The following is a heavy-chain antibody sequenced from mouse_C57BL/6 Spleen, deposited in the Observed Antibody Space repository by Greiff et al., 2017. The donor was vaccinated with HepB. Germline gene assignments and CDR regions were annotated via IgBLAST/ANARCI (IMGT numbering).Heavy chain of an antibody. CDR3: ARSYYDYGYYAMDY. Sequence: QVQLKQSGPELVKPGASVKISCKASGYAFSSSWMNWVKQRPGKGLEWIGRIYPGDGDTNYNGKFKGKATLTADKSSSTAYMQLSSLTSEDSAVYFCARSYYDYGYYAMDYWGQGTSGTGSS. V-gene: IGHV1-82*01. J-gene: IGHJ4*01. D-gene: IGHD2-4*01. CDR2: IYPGDGDT. CDR1: GYAFSSSW.